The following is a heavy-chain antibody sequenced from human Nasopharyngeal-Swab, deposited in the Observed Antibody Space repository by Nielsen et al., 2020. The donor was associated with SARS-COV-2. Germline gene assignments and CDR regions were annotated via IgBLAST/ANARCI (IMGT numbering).Heavy chain of an antibody. CDR1: GVSLSTSGMC. J-gene: IGHJ4*02. CDR3: ARIPDGDFHLDY. V-gene: IGHV2-70*01. D-gene: IGHD4-17*01. CDR2: IDWGDDK. Sequence: SGPTLVKPTQTLTLTYTFSGVSLSTSGMCVNWIRQPPGKALEWLALIDWGDDKYYSTSLKTRLTISRDTSKNQVVLTMTNMDPVDTATYFCARIPDGDFHLDYWGQGTLVTVSS.